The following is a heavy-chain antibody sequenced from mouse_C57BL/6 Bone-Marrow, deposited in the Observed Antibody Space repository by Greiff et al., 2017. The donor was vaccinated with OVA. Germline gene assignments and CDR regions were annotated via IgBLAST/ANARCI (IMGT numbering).Heavy chain of an antibody. J-gene: IGHJ4*01. D-gene: IGHD1-1*01. Sequence: VQLQQSGPELVKPGASVKISCKASGYTFTDYYMNWVKQSHGKSLEWIGDINPNNGGTSYNQKFKGKATLTVDKSSSTAYMELRSLTSEDSAVYYCARSSITTVGYYAMDYWGQGTSVTVSS. V-gene: IGHV1-26*01. CDR2: INPNNGGT. CDR1: GYTFTDYY. CDR3: ARSSITTVGYYAMDY.